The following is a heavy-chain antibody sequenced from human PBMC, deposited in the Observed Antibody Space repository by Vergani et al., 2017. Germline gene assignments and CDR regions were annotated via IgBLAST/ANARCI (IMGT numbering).Heavy chain of an antibody. V-gene: IGHV4-34*01. J-gene: IGHJ4*02. CDR3: ARAPVVVASFDY. CDR2: INHSGST. Sequence: QVQLQQWGAGLLKPSETLSLTCAVYGGSFSGYYWSWIRQPPGKGLEWIGEINHSGSTNYNPSLKSRVTISVDTSKNQFSLNLSSVTAADTAVYYCARAPVVVASFDYWGQGTLVTVSS. D-gene: IGHD2-15*01. CDR1: GGSFSGYY.